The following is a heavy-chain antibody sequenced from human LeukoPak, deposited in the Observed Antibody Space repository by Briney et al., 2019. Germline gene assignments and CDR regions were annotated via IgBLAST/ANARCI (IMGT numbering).Heavy chain of an antibody. V-gene: IGHV3-33*08. J-gene: IGHJ3*02. CDR2: IWYDGSNK. D-gene: IGHD7-27*01. CDR3: ARDAGDGAFDI. Sequence: GGSLRLSCVASGFTFSNYNVNWVRQAPGKGLEWVAVIWYDGSNKYYADSVKGRFTISRDNSKNTLYLQMNSLRAEDTAVYYCARDAGDGAFDIWGQGTMVTVST. CDR1: GFTFSNYN.